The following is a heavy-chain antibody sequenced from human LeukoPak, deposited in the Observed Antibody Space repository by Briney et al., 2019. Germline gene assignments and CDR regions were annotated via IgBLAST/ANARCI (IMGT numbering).Heavy chain of an antibody. CDR2: MNPNSGNT. Sequence: ASVKVSCKASGYTFTSYDINWVRQATGQGLEWMGWMNPNSGNTGYAQKFQGRVTMTRDMSTSTVYMELSSLRSEDTAVYYCAKGGHDYFDYWGQGTLVTVSS. CDR3: AKGGHDYFDY. CDR1: GYTFTSYD. J-gene: IGHJ4*02. V-gene: IGHV1-8*01.